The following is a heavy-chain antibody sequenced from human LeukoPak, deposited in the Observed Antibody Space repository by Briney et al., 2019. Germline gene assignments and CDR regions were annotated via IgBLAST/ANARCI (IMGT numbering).Heavy chain of an antibody. J-gene: IGHJ3*02. V-gene: IGHV4-59*01. CDR2: IYYSGST. CDR1: GGSISSYY. CDR3: AREYSSSGAFDI. D-gene: IGHD6-6*01. Sequence: SETLSLTCTVSGGSISSYYWSWIRQPPGKGLEWIGYIYYSGSTNYNPSLKSRVTISLDTSKNQFSLNLSSVTAADTAVYYCAREYSSSGAFDIWGQGTQVTVSS.